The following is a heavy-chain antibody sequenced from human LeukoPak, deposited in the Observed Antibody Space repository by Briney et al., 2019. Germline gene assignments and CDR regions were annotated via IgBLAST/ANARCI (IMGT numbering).Heavy chain of an antibody. CDR1: GGTFSSYA. V-gene: IGHV1-69*04. Sequence: SVKVSCKASGGTFSSYAISWVRQAPGQGLEWMGRIIPILGIANYAQKSQGRVTITADKSTSTAYMELSSLRSEDTAVYYCARERGGGYDLFDFDYWGQGTLVTVSS. D-gene: IGHD5-12*01. CDR2: IIPILGIA. J-gene: IGHJ4*02. CDR3: ARERGGGYDLFDFDY.